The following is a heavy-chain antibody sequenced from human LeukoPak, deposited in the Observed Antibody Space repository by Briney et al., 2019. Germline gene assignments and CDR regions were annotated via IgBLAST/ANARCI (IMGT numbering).Heavy chain of an antibody. D-gene: IGHD4-17*01. Sequence: SETLSLTCTVSGDSISSSSYYWGWIRQPPGKGLEWIGSIYYSGSTYYNPSLKSRVTISVDTSKNQFSLKLSSVTAADTAVYYCASRLRGTRPFDYWGQGTLVTVSS. V-gene: IGHV4-39*07. CDR1: GDSISSSSYY. CDR3: ASRLRGTRPFDY. J-gene: IGHJ4*02. CDR2: IYYSGST.